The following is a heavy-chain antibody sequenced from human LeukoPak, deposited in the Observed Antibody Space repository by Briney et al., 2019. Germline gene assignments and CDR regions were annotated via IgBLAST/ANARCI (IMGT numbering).Heavy chain of an antibody. Sequence: SETLSLTCAVYGGSFSGYYWSWIRQPPGKGLEWIGEINHSGSTNYNPSIKSRVTISVDTSKNQFSLKLSSVTAADTAVYYCARARPPLFFRYFSHYYGSGSHFDYWGQGTLVTVSS. CDR3: ARARPPLFFRYFSHYYGSGSHFDY. CDR2: INHSGST. V-gene: IGHV4-34*01. D-gene: IGHD3-10*01. J-gene: IGHJ4*02. CDR1: GGSFSGYY.